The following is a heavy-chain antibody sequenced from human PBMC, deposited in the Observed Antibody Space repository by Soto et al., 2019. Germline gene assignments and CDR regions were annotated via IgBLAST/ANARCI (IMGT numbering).Heavy chain of an antibody. J-gene: IGHJ4*02. CDR3: ARDRGWYPTGGWNY. CDR2: ISYDGSNK. V-gene: IGHV3-30-3*01. Sequence: QVQLVESGGGVVQPGRSLRLSCAASGFTFSSYAMHWVRQAPGKGLEWVAVISYDGSNKYYADSVKGRFTISRDNSKKALYLQIDRLRAGDTAVYYWARDRGWYPTGGWNYWGQGTLVTVSS. D-gene: IGHD2-15*01. CDR1: GFTFSSYA.